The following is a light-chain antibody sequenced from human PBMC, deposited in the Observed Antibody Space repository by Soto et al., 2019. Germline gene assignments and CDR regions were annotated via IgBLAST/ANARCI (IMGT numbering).Light chain of an antibody. CDR3: QRYDNVPLD. Sequence: DIQMTQSPSSLSASVGDRVTITCRSSQGIANYLALYQQRPGKAPQLMIYAASTLQSGVPSRFSGSGSGTDFTLTISSLQPEDVATYYCQRYDNVPLDFGQGTKLEIK. J-gene: IGKJ2*01. CDR1: QGIANY. V-gene: IGKV1-27*01. CDR2: AAS.